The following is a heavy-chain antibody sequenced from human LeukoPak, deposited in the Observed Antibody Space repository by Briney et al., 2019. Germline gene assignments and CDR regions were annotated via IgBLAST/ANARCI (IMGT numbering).Heavy chain of an antibody. CDR2: ISSSSSYI. CDR1: GFTFSSYS. V-gene: IGHV3-21*01. CDR3: ARDLDSSGYYVPFDY. Sequence: GGSLRLSCAASGFTFSSYSMNWVRQAPGKGLEWVSPISSSSSYIYYADSVKGRFTISRDNAKNSLYLQMNSLRAEDTAVYYCARDLDSSGYYVPFDYWGQGTLVTVSS. J-gene: IGHJ4*02. D-gene: IGHD3-22*01.